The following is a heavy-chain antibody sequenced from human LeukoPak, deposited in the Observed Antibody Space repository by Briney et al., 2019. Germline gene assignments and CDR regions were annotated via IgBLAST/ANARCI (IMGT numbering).Heavy chain of an antibody. CDR3: ARDPDYAAMFAHLDY. CDR1: GFTFRTYS. V-gene: IGHV3-21*01. D-gene: IGHD5-18*01. Sequence: PGGSLRLSCAASGFTFRTYSMNWVRQAPGKGLEWVSSISGSLNDIYYADSVKGRFTISRDNAKNSVYLQMNSLRAEDTAVYYCARDPDYAAMFAHLDYWGQGTLISVSS. J-gene: IGHJ4*02. CDR2: ISGSLNDI.